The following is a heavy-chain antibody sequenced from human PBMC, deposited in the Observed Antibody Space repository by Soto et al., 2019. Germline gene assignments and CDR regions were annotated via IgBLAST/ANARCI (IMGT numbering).Heavy chain of an antibody. V-gene: IGHV5-51*01. J-gene: IGHJ4*02. CDR1: GYSFSTQW. D-gene: IGHD6-19*01. Sequence: PGESLKISCKGSGYSFSTQWIGWVRQMPGKGLEWMGIIFPGDSDTRYSPSFQGQVTMTRDTSISTAYMELSRLTSDDTAVYYCASAAVTGTAGLDFWGQGTQVTVSS. CDR2: IFPGDSDT. CDR3: ASAAVTGTAGLDF.